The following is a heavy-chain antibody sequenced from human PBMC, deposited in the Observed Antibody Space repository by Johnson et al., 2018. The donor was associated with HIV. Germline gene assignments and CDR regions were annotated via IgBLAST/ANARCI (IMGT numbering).Heavy chain of an antibody. CDR1: GFTFSTYW. Sequence: EVQLVESGGGVVQTGGSLRLSCAASGFTFSTYWMSWVRQAPGKGLEWVGSIKQDGSESYYVDSVKGRFTISRDNSKNTLYLQMNSLRAEDTAVYYCARGIQPDAFDIWGQGTMVTVSS. V-gene: IGHV3-7*01. J-gene: IGHJ3*02. D-gene: IGHD2-2*01. CDR3: ARGIQPDAFDI. CDR2: IKQDGSES.